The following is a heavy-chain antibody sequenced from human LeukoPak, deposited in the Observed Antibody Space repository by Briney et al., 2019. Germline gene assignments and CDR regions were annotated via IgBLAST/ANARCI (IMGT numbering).Heavy chain of an antibody. CDR1: GFTVSSNY. V-gene: IGHV3-23*01. Sequence: PGGSLRLSCAASGFTVSSNYMSWVRQAPGKGLEWVSAISGSGGSTYYADSVKGRFTISRDNSKNTLYLQMNSLRAEDTAVYYCVADGSYYDFWSGYYPPDFDYWGQGTLVTVSS. CDR2: ISGSGGST. CDR3: VADGSYYDFWSGYYPPDFDY. D-gene: IGHD3-3*01. J-gene: IGHJ4*02.